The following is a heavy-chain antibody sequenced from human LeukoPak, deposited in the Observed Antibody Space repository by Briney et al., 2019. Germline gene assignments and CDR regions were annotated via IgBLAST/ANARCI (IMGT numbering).Heavy chain of an antibody. D-gene: IGHD6-6*01. CDR3: AKGSSSSRPYYFDY. CDR2: ITYSGGDT. Sequence: GGSLRLSCVASGFTFSSYAMSWVREAPGKGREWVSAITYSGGDTYHADSVKGRLTISRDNSKNTLYLQMNSLRPDDTALYYCAKGSSSSRPYYFDYWGHGILVTVSS. V-gene: IGHV3-23*01. CDR1: GFTFSSYA. J-gene: IGHJ4*01.